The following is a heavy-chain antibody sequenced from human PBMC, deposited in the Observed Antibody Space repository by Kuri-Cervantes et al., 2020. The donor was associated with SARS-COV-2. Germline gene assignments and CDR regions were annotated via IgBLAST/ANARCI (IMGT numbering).Heavy chain of an antibody. V-gene: IGHV1-69*06. CDR3: ARGTGGIIEMATRVGMDV. D-gene: IGHD5-24*01. CDR1: GGTFSSYA. J-gene: IGHJ6*02. Sequence: SVKVSCKASGGTFSSYAIIWVRQAPGQGLEWMGGIIPIFGTANSAQKFQGRVTITADKSTSTAYMELSSLRSEDTAVYYCARGTGGIIEMATRVGMDVWGQGTMVTVSS. CDR2: IIPIFGTA.